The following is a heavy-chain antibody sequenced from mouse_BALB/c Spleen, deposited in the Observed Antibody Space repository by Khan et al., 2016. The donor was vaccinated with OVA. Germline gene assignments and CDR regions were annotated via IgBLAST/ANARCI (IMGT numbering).Heavy chain of an antibody. Sequence: QIQLVQSGPELKKPGETVKISCKASGHTFTNFGMNWVKQAPGKGLKWVGWINTYTGEPTYADDFNGRFAFSLEASASTAYLQINNLTNEDTATYFCARPPYCSYAMDNWGQGTSVTVSS. CDR1: GHTFTNFG. CDR3: ARPPYCSYAMDN. V-gene: IGHV9-3-1*01. J-gene: IGHJ4*01. CDR2: INTYTGEP. D-gene: IGHD2-10*01.